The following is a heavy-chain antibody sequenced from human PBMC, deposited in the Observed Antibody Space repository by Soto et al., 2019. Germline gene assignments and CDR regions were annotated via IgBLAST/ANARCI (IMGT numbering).Heavy chain of an antibody. D-gene: IGHD4-17*01. J-gene: IGHJ6*02. Sequence: QVTLKESGPVLVKPTETLTLTCSVSGFSLTNGRMGVSWIRQPPGKALEWLAHFFSDAERSYSTSMQSRLNMSTDSSGSQVVLTMTNMAPADTATYFCARMDGDYNYYGLDVWGHGIAVTVSS. CDR2: FFSDAER. CDR3: ARMDGDYNYYGLDV. V-gene: IGHV2-26*01. CDR1: GFSLTNGRMG.